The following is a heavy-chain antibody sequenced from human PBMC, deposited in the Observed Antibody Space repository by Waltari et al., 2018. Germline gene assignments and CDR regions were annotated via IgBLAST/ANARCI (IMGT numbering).Heavy chain of an antibody. CDR1: GYTFTSYE. D-gene: IGHD2-2*01. V-gene: IGHV1-8*03. Sequence: QVQLVQSGAEVKKPGASVKVSCKASGYTFTSYEIDWVRQATGQGLEWMGWMNPHSGDTGSAQKFQGRVTISRDTSISTAYLDLRSLRSEDTAVYYCARVKPAGDFDLWGQGTMVTVSS. CDR2: MNPHSGDT. J-gene: IGHJ3*01. CDR3: ARVKPAGDFDL.